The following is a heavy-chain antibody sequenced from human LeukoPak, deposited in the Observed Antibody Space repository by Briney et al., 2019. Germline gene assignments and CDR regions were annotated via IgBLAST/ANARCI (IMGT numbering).Heavy chain of an antibody. V-gene: IGHV3-21*01. CDR2: ISSSGSYI. D-gene: IGHD3-3*01. J-gene: IGHJ4*02. CDR3: ARDPPSYYDSWSGIDY. Sequence: GGSLRLSCGGSGFMFHDHGMSWVRQVAGKGLEWVSSISSSGSYIYYADSVKGRFTISRDDAKSSLYLQMNSLRAEDTAVYYCARDPPSYYDSWSGIDYWGQGTLVTVSS. CDR1: GFMFHDHG.